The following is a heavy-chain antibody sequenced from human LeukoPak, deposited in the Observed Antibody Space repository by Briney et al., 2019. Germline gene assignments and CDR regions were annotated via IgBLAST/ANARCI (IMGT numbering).Heavy chain of an antibody. V-gene: IGHV1-69*05. J-gene: IGHJ5*02. Sequence: SVNVSCKASGGTFSSYAISWVRQAPGQGLEWMGGIIPIFGTANYAQKFQGRVTITTDESTSTAYMELSSLRAEDTAVYYCARRIPLWKELRRDWFDPWGQGPQVIVSS. CDR2: IIPIFGTA. CDR3: ARRIPLWKELRRDWFDP. D-gene: IGHD3-10*01. CDR1: GGTFSSYA.